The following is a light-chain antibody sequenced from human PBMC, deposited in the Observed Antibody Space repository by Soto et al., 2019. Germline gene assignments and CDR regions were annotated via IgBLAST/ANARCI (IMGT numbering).Light chain of an antibody. CDR2: AAS. CDR1: QAIYNY. V-gene: IGKV1-27*01. Sequence: DIQMTKSPSSLSASVGDRVTITCRASQAIYNYLAWYQQKPGKVPTLLISAASTLQSGVPSRFSGSGSGTDFNLTISSLQPEDVATYYCQKFSAVPTFGGGTKVEI. J-gene: IGKJ4*01. CDR3: QKFSAVPT.